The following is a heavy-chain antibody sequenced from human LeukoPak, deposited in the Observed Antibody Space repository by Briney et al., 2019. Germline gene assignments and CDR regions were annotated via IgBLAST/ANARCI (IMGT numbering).Heavy chain of an antibody. CDR2: NYYSWST. D-gene: IGHD3-3*01. Sequence: SETLTLTCTVWVGPISSYYWRWVRKPPAKGLEGVGYNYYSWSTNYNPSLKSRVTISADPTKNQFSLELSSRTAAEPAGYYCSRVGFSGMEVWGQGTTVTVSS. V-gene: IGHV4-59*12. J-gene: IGHJ6*02. CDR1: VGPISSYY. CDR3: SRVGFSGMEV.